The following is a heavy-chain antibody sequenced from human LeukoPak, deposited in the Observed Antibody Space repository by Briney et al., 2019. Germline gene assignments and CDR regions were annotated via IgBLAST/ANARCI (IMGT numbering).Heavy chain of an antibody. V-gene: IGHV1-18*01. CDR3: ARVWEDTIFGVADLDY. Sequence: WASVKVSCKASGYTFTSYGISWVRQAPGQGLEWMGWISAYNGNTNYAQKLQGRVTMTTDTSTSTAYMELRSLRSDDTAVYYCARVWEDTIFGVADLDYWGQGTLVTVSS. CDR2: ISAYNGNT. CDR1: GYTFTSYG. D-gene: IGHD3-3*01. J-gene: IGHJ4*02.